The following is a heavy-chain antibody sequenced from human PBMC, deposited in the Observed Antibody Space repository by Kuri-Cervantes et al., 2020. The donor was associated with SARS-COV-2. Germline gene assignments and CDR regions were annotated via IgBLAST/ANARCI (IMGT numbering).Heavy chain of an antibody. CDR2: ISGYNGNT. CDR3: ARWTFGSGIYYSSFDY. D-gene: IGHD3-10*01. J-gene: IGHJ4*02. CDR1: GYTFTGYY. V-gene: IGHV1-18*04. Sequence: ASVKVSCKASGYTFTGYYMHWVRQAPGQGLEWMGWISGYNGNTNYAQKFQGRVTMTTDTSTSTAYMDLGSLRSDDTAVYYCARWTFGSGIYYSSFDYWGQGTLVTVSS.